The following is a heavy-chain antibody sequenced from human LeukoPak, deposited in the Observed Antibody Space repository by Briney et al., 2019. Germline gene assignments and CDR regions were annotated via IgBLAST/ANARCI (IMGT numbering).Heavy chain of an antibody. CDR3: AKKGASYYYDSSSYN. J-gene: IGHJ4*02. Sequence: PGGSLRLSCAASGFTFSSYAMSWVRQAPGKGLEWVSAISGSGGSTYYADSVKGRFTISRDNSKNTLYLQMNSLRAEDTVVYYCAKKGASYYYDSSSYNWGQGTLVTVSS. CDR2: ISGSGGST. V-gene: IGHV3-23*01. CDR1: GFTFSSYA. D-gene: IGHD3-22*01.